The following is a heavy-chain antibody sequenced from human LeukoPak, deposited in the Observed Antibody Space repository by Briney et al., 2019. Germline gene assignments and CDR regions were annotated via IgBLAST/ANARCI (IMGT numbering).Heavy chain of an antibody. J-gene: IGHJ4*02. CDR1: GYTFTSYD. Sequence: ASVKVSCKASGYTFTSYDINWVRQATGQGLEWMGWMNPNSGGTNYAQKFQGRVTMTRDTSISTAYMELSRLRSDDTAVYYCAFGPRIAAAGFDYWGQGTLVTVSS. D-gene: IGHD6-13*01. V-gene: IGHV1-2*02. CDR2: MNPNSGGT. CDR3: AFGPRIAAAGFDY.